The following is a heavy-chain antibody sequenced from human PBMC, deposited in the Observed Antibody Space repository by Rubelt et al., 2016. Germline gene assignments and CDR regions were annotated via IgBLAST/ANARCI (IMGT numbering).Heavy chain of an antibody. D-gene: IGHD4-17*01. Sequence: QVQLKESGPGLVKPSETLSLTCTVFGGSISSYYWNWIRQPPGKGLEWIGFIYPGGSTGYNLSLKSRVTILGDMSKNQSSLNLNSVTAADTAVYYCARSPFEYGGFDPWGHGTLVTVSS. CDR3: ARSPFEYGGFDP. V-gene: IGHV4-4*08. CDR2: IYPGGST. CDR1: GGSISSYY. J-gene: IGHJ5*02.